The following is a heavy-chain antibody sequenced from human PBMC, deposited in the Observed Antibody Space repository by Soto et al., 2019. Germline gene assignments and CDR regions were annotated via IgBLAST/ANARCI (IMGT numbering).Heavy chain of an antibody. D-gene: IGHD1-26*01. Sequence: QVQLQESGPGLVKPSETLSLTCTVSGGSISSYYWSWIRQPPGKGLEWIGYIYYSGSTNYNPSLKCRVTIPVDPSKTQFSLKLSSLTAADTAVYYCVRDGGVGARFGYWGQGTLVTVSS. J-gene: IGHJ4*02. CDR2: IYYSGST. CDR1: GGSISSYY. V-gene: IGHV4-59*01. CDR3: VRDGGVGARFGY.